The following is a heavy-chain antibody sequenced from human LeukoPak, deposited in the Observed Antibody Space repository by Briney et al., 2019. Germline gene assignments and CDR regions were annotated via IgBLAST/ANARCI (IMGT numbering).Heavy chain of an antibody. V-gene: IGHV5-51*01. Sequence: GESLRISCMGSGYSFTSYWIGWVRQMPGKGLEWMGIIYPADSDTRYSPSFEGQVTISADMSIRTAYLQWSSLKASDTAMYYCARRIAGAGSDYWGQGTLVTVSS. CDR3: ARRIAGAGSDY. CDR2: IYPADSDT. J-gene: IGHJ4*02. CDR1: GYSFTSYW. D-gene: IGHD6-13*01.